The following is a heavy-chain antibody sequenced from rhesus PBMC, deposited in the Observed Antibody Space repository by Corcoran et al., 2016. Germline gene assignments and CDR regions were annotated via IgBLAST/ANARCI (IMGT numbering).Heavy chain of an antibody. Sequence: QVQLQESGPGLVKPSETLSLTCAVSDGSINSNDWWPWIRQPPGQGLEWVGRIPGKSGTAKDNPALKSRVTSSKDTSKNQFSLKLVSVTVADTAIYYCARLKPGSSYSLDSWGQGVVVSVSS. V-gene: IGHV4-92*01. CDR3: ARLKPGSSYSLDS. D-gene: IGHD4-29*01. J-gene: IGHJ6*01. CDR1: DGSINSNDW. CDR2: IPGKSGTA.